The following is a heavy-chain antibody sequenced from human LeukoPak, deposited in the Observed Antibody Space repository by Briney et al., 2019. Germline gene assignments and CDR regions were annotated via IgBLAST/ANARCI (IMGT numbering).Heavy chain of an antibody. CDR1: GDSISRYH. Sequence: SETLSLTCTVSGDSISRYHWGWIRQPPGKGLEWIAYIYHSGSTDYNPSLKSRVTMSVDMSKNQFSLKLRSVTAADTAVYYCAREGKLDGAFDVWGLGTPVTAPS. CDR3: AREGKLDGAFDV. D-gene: IGHD3/OR15-3a*01. J-gene: IGHJ3*01. CDR2: IYHSGST. V-gene: IGHV4-59*01.